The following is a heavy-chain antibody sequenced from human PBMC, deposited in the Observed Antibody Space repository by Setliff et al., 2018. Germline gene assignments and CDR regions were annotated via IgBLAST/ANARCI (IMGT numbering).Heavy chain of an antibody. V-gene: IGHV1-46*01. CDR1: GYTFTRYY. CDR3: VREGVDSRSSTDYRYYMDV. D-gene: IGHD3-22*01. Sequence: ASVKVSCKASGYTFTRYYMHWVRQAPGQGLEWMGIIDPSGGYSNYAQKFQGRVTMARDTSTSTVYMEMSSLGSEDTAVYYCVREGVDSRSSTDYRYYMDVWGKGTTVTVSS. J-gene: IGHJ6*03. CDR2: IDPSGGYS.